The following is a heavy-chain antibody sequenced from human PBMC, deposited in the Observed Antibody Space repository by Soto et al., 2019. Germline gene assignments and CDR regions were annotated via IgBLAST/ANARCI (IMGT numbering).Heavy chain of an antibody. Sequence: SETLSLTCAVYGGSFSGYYWSWIRQPPGKGLEWIGEINHSGSTNYNPSLKSRVTISVDTSKNQFSLKLSSVTAADTAVYYCARGRDLYCSSTSCYFLKLDNWFDPWGQGTLVTVSS. D-gene: IGHD2-2*01. J-gene: IGHJ5*02. CDR3: ARGRDLYCSSTSCYFLKLDNWFDP. V-gene: IGHV4-34*01. CDR2: INHSGST. CDR1: GGSFSGYY.